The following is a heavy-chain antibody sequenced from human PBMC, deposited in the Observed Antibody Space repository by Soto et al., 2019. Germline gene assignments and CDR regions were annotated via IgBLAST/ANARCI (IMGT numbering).Heavy chain of an antibody. Sequence: PSDTLSLTCTVSGDSISSTRWWSWFRQSPGKGLEWIGDIYNGGSTNYNPSLKSRVTISIDKSKNQFSLKLNSVTAADTAVYFCARDQVSGALLGWFDPWGPGSLVTVSS. CDR2: IYNGGST. CDR1: GDSISSTRW. V-gene: IGHV4-4*02. J-gene: IGHJ5*02. D-gene: IGHD3-16*01. CDR3: ARDQVSGALLGWFDP.